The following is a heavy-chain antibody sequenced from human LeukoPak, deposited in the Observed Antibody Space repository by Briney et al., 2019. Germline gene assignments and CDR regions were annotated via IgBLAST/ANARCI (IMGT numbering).Heavy chain of an antibody. V-gene: IGHV2-5*02. D-gene: IGHD5-12*01. Sequence: SGPTLVNPTQTLTLTCTFSGFSLRTSGVGVGWIRQPPGKALEWLALIYWDETKRYSPSLQTRLTITKDTSKHQVVLTMTTMDPVDTATYYCAHSTNSGWNPLVYWGQGILVTVSS. J-gene: IGHJ4*02. CDR2: IYWDETK. CDR3: AHSTNSGWNPLVY. CDR1: GFSLRTSGVG.